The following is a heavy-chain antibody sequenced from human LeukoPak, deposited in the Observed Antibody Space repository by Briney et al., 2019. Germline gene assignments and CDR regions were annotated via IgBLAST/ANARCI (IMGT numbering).Heavy chain of an antibody. J-gene: IGHJ6*03. CDR2: IMPNSGTP. CDR1: GDVFSTYT. V-gene: IGHV1-69*13. D-gene: IGHD2-15*01. Sequence: SVKVSCKASGDVFSTYTTTWVRQAPGQGLEWMGGIMPNSGTPNYAEKLQGRVTIIAGESTNTVYMELSGLRSEDTAVYYCARVVVDIRFLYYYYMDVWGKGTSVTVSS. CDR3: ARVVVDIRFLYYYYMDV.